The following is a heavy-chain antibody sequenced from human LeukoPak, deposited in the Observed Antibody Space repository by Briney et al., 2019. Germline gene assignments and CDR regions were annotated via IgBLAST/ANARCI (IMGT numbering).Heavy chain of an antibody. J-gene: IGHJ4*02. Sequence: GGSLRLSCAASGFMFRSFGMHWVRQTPGKGLEGVAVIWFDGSEKYYADSVKGRFSISRDNSNSTLFLQMTSLRAEDTAIYYCAKDRGEYYFDSWGQGTLVTVSS. CDR3: AKDRGEYYFDS. CDR1: GFMFRSFG. CDR2: IWFDGSEK. V-gene: IGHV3-33*06. D-gene: IGHD3-10*01.